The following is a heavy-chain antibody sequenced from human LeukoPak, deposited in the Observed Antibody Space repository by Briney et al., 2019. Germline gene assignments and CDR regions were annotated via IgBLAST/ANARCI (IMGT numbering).Heavy chain of an antibody. J-gene: IGHJ6*03. CDR2: IYSGGST. V-gene: IGHV3-53*01. D-gene: IGHD3-10*01. CDR1: GFTFSSYE. CDR3: ARIYGSGSYWGSDYYYYYMDV. Sequence: GGSLRLSCAASGFTFSSYEMNWVRQAPGKGLEWVSVIYSGGSTYYADSVKGRFTISRDNSKNTLYLQMNSLRAEDTAVYYCARIYGSGSYWGSDYYYYYMDVWGKGTTVTISS.